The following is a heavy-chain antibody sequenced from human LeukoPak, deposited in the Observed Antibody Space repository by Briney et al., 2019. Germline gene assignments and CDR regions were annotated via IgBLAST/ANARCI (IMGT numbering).Heavy chain of an antibody. D-gene: IGHD4-23*01. V-gene: IGHV1-69*13. CDR3: ARAVNTVVTPDAFDI. CDR1: GGAFSSYA. J-gene: IGHJ3*02. CDR2: IIPIFGTA. Sequence: SVKVSCKASGGAFSSYAISWVRQAPGQGLEWMGGIIPIFGTANYAQKFQGKVTITADESTSTAYMELSSLRSEDTAVYYCARAVNTVVTPDAFDIWGQGTMVTVSS.